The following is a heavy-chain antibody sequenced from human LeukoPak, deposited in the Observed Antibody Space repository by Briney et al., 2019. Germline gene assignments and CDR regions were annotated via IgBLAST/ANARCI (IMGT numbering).Heavy chain of an antibody. V-gene: IGHV3-53*01. D-gene: IGHD3-10*01. Sequence: PGGSLRLSCAASGFTVSSNYLSWVRQAPGKGLEWVSVIYSGGSTYYADSVKGRFTISRDNSKNTLYLQMNSLRAEDTAVYYCARDFYYGSGSSPSYAFDIWGQGTMVTVSS. J-gene: IGHJ3*02. CDR2: IYSGGST. CDR1: GFTVSSNY. CDR3: ARDFYYGSGSSPSYAFDI.